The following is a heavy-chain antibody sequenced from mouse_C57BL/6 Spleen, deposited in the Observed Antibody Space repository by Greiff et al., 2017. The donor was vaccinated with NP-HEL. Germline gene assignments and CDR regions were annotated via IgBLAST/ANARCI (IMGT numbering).Heavy chain of an antibody. CDR3: ARRYDFAY. J-gene: IGHJ3*01. Sequence: EVQLQQSGPELVKPGASVKISCKASGYTFTDYYMNWVKQSHGKSLEWIGDINPNNGGTSYNQKFKGKATLTVDKSSSTAYMELRSLTSEDSAVYYCARRYDFAYWGQGTLVTVSA. D-gene: IGHD2-3*01. V-gene: IGHV1-26*01. CDR2: INPNNGGT. CDR1: GYTFTDYY.